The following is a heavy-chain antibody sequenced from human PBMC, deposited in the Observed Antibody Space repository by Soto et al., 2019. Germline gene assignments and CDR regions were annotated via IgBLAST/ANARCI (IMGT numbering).Heavy chain of an antibody. CDR3: ARHTPAISISDH. J-gene: IGHJ4*02. Sequence: PSETQSLTCTVSGGSISSRSYYWDWLRQPPGKGLEWIGSIYCSGSTYYNPSLKSRVTISVDTSKNQFSLKLSSVTAADTAVYYCARHTPAISISDHWGQGTLVTVSS. CDR1: GGSISSRSYY. D-gene: IGHD2-15*01. CDR2: IYCSGST. V-gene: IGHV4-39*01.